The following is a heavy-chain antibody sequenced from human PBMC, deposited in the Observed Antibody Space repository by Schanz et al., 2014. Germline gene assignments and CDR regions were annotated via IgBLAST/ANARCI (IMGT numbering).Heavy chain of an antibody. Sequence: EVQLLESGGGLVRPGGSLRLSCLASGFTFSTTWMNWVRQAPGKGLEWVGRIKSKAYGGTTDNAAPVQGRFTISRDESKNTLHLQMNSLRTEDTAVYYCSTDRSTVDYDAIGPWGQGTMVTVSS. CDR3: STDRSTVDYDAIGP. J-gene: IGHJ3*01. CDR1: GFTFSTTW. V-gene: IGHV3-15*01. CDR2: IKSKAYGGTT. D-gene: IGHD3-22*01.